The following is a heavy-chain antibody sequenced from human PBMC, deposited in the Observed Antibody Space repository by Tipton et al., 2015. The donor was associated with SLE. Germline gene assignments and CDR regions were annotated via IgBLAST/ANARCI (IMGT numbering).Heavy chain of an antibody. CDR1: GYSFTSYY. D-gene: IGHD3-3*01. V-gene: IGHV1-18*04. CDR3: ARGVEWWPHYMDV. J-gene: IGHJ6*03. CDR2: ISAYNGNT. Sequence: QVQLVQSGAEVKKSGASVKVSCKASGYSFTSYYIHWVRQAPGQGLQWMGWISAYNGNTNYAQKLQGRVTMTTDTSTSTTYMELRSLRSDDTAVDYCARGVEWWPHYMDVWGKGTTVTVS.